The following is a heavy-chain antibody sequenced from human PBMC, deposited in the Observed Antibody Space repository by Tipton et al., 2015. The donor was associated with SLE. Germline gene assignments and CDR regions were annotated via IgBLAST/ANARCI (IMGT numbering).Heavy chain of an antibody. CDR1: GASVSSTDYY. D-gene: IGHD6-19*01. Sequence: TLSLTCTVSGASVSSTDYYWSWIRQPAGKGLEWIGRIYSSGTTNYNPSLKSRVTISVDTSKNQFSLKLSSVTAADTAVYYCASPAVAGFDYWGQGTLVTVSS. J-gene: IGHJ4*02. CDR3: ASPAVAGFDY. V-gene: IGHV4-61*02. CDR2: IYSSGTT.